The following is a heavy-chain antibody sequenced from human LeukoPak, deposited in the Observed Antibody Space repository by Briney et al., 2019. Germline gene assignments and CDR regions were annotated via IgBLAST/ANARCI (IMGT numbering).Heavy chain of an antibody. Sequence: SETLSLTCTASGGSISSYYWSWIRQPPGKGLEWIGYIYYSGSTNYNPSLKSRVTISVDTSKNQFSLKLSSVTAADPAVYYCARVAGGDAFDIWGQGTMVTVSS. V-gene: IGHV4-59*01. CDR2: IYYSGST. CDR3: ARVAGGDAFDI. CDR1: GGSISSYY. D-gene: IGHD3-16*01. J-gene: IGHJ3*02.